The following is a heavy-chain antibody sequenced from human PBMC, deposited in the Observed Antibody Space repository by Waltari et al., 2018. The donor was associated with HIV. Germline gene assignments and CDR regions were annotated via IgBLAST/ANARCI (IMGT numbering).Heavy chain of an antibody. CDR2: INTDGSGT. D-gene: IGHD1-26*01. Sequence: EVQLVESGGGLVQPGGSLRLSCTASGFTFSSYWMHWVRQAPGKGLVWVSVINTDGSGTNYADSVKCRFTISRDNAKNTLYLQMNSLRAEDTAVYYCARGVGSAYYFDHWGQGTLVTVSS. J-gene: IGHJ4*02. V-gene: IGHV3-74*01. CDR1: GFTFSSYW. CDR3: ARGVGSAYYFDH.